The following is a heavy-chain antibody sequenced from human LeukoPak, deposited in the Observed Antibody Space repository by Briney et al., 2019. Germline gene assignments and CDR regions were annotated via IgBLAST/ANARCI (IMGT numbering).Heavy chain of an antibody. V-gene: IGHV3-30-3*01. CDR3: ARDIVVVPAAIYYYYYGMDV. Sequence: GGSLRLSCAASGFTFSSYAMHWVRQAPGKGLEWVAVISYDESNKYYADSVKGRFTISRDNSKNTLYLQMNSLRAEDTAAYYCARDIVVVPAAIYYYYYGMDVWGQGTTVTVSS. CDR1: GFTFSSYA. D-gene: IGHD2-2*01. CDR2: ISYDESNK. J-gene: IGHJ6*02.